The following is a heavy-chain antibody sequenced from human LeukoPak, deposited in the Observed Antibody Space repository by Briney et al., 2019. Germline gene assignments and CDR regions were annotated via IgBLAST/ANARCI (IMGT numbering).Heavy chain of an antibody. CDR2: ISFDESA. V-gene: IGHV4-39*01. J-gene: IGHJ4*02. CDR1: GGSISRSSYY. D-gene: IGHD5-18*01. CDR3: ARQDPTAAADTCGYLDF. Sequence: SETLSVTCTVSGGSISRSSYYWGWIRQAPGKGLEWIGSISFDESAHYNPSLNRRAAISVDMSKNRFSLKLTSVTAADAAMYFCARQDPTAAADTCGYLDFWGQGIVVTVSS.